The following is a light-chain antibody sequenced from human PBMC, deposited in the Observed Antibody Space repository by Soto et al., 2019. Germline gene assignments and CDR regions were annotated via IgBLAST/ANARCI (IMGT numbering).Light chain of an antibody. CDR2: SAS. V-gene: IGKV1-12*01. J-gene: IGKJ4*01. Sequence: DIQITQSPSSVSASVGDRVILTCRASQGINSWLAWYQQKPGKAPKLLIYSASSLVSGIPSRFSGSGSGTEFTLTISSLQAEDFATYFCQESYTTPAVSFGGGTKVDIK. CDR3: QESYTTPAVS. CDR1: QGINSW.